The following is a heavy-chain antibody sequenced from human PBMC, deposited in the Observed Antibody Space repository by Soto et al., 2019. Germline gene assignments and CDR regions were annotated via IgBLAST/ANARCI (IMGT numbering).Heavy chain of an antibody. D-gene: IGHD2-21*02. CDR2: ISYDGSNK. Sequence: ESGGGVVQPGRSLRLSCAASGFTFSSYGMHWVRQAPGKGLEWVAVISYDGSNKYYADSVKGRFTISRDNSKNTLYLQMNSLRAEDTAVYYCAKDVGGVVTAIVDYWGQGTLVTVSS. J-gene: IGHJ4*02. V-gene: IGHV3-30*18. CDR3: AKDVGGVVTAIVDY. CDR1: GFTFSSYG.